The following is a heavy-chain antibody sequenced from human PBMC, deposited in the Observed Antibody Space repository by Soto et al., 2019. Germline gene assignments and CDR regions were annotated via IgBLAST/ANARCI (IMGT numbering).Heavy chain of an antibody. CDR1: GFTFSRYA. J-gene: IGHJ4*02. CDR3: ARGGSGSYYIGSRYYFDY. Sequence: QVQLVESGGGVVQPGRSLRLSCAASGFTFSRYAMHWVRQAPGKGLEWVAVIAYDGSNNDYADSVKGRFTISRDNSKNTLYLQMNSLRAEDTAVYYCARGGSGSYYIGSRYYFDYWGQGTLVTVSS. CDR2: IAYDGSNN. D-gene: IGHD1-26*01. V-gene: IGHV3-30-3*01.